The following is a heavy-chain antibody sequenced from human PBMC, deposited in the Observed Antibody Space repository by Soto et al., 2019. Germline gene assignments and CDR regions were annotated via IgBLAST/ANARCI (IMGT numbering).Heavy chain of an antibody. CDR2: ISAYSGNT. CDR1: GYTFTSYR. J-gene: IGHJ6*02. CDR3: ARDAVVVIPAALYYYYYGMHE. D-gene: IGHD2-2*01. V-gene: IGHV1-18*04. Sequence: ASVTVSCKASGYTFTSYRISWVRQAPGQGLEWMGWISAYSGNTNYAQKLQGRVTLTTDTSTSTAYMELRSLRSDDTAVYYCARDAVVVIPAALYYYYYGMHERAHGTKV.